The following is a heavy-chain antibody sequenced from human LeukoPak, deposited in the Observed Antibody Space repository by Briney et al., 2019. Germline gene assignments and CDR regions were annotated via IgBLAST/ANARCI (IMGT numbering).Heavy chain of an antibody. J-gene: IGHJ6*03. CDR1: GFTFDNFA. CDR2: ITWNSRVK. V-gene: IGHV3-9*03. D-gene: IGHD3-16*01. Sequence: GRSLRLSCAASGFTFDNFAMHWVRQAPGKGLEWVSGITWNSRVKTYTPSVKGRFTISRDNSKNTLDLQMGSLRAEDMAVYYCATLMGDKYPLNRYFMDVWGKGTTVTVSS. CDR3: ATLMGDKYPLNRYFMDV.